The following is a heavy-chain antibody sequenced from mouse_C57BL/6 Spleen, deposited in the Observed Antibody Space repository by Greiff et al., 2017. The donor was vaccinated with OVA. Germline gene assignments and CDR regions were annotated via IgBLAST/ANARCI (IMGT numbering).Heavy chain of an antibody. V-gene: IGHV1-63*01. CDR2: IYPGGGYT. Sequence: QVQLLQSGAELVRPGTSVKLSCTASGFTFTNYWIGWAKQRPGHGLEWIGDIYPGGGYTNYTERFKGRATLTADKSSSTAYLQFSSLTSEDSAIYYCARVDYGCSPYAMDDWGQGTSVTVSS. CDR3: ARVDYGCSPYAMDD. D-gene: IGHD1-1*01. CDR1: GFTFTNYW. J-gene: IGHJ4*01.